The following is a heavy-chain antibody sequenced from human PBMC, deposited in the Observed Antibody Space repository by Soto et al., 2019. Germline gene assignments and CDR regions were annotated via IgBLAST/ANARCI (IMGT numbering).Heavy chain of an antibody. Sequence: PGGSLRLSCAASGFFFSDYYLSWIRQAPGKGLECVAYISGTGDTKYYADSVEGRFTISRDNPKNSLYLQMNSLRAEDAAVYYCAIGGGRIYYKGLDVWGQGTTVTVSS. CDR1: GFFFSDYY. J-gene: IGHJ6*02. CDR2: ISGTGDTK. V-gene: IGHV3-11*01. CDR3: AIGGGRIYYKGLDV. D-gene: IGHD3-10*01.